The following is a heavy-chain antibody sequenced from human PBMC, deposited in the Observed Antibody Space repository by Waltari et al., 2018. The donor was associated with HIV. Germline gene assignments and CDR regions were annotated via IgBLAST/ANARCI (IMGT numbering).Heavy chain of an antibody. CDR2: IDNDGGVR. V-gene: IGHV3-74*01. CDR1: GFIFGSHW. D-gene: IGHD2-8*02. J-gene: IGHJ6*02. CDR3: VKDVLVTFDGVYYSGLDV. Sequence: VESGGSPVQTGGSLRLSCKASGFIFGSHWMHWVRQSPEKGLFSLERIDNDGGVRKDADSVRGRFTISRDNAKNTLFLDMRSLRVEDSGIYYCVKDVLVTFDGVYYSGLDVWGQGTTVTV.